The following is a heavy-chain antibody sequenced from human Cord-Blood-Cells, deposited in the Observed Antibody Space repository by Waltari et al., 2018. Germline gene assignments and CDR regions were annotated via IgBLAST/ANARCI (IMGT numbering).Heavy chain of an antibody. Sequence: QVQLQQWGAGLLKPSETLSLTCAVYGGSFSGYYWSWIRQPPGKGLEWIGEINHSGSTNKNPSLKSRVTISVDTSKNQFYLKLSSVTAADTAVYYCARAVGSGSYIDYWGQGTLVTVSS. CDR2: INHSGST. J-gene: IGHJ4*02. CDR1: GGSFSGYY. CDR3: ARAVGSGSYIDY. D-gene: IGHD3-10*01. V-gene: IGHV4-34*01.